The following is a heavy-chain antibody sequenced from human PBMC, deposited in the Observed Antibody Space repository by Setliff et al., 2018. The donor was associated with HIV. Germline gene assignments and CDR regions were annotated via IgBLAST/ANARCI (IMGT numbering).Heavy chain of an antibody. J-gene: IGHJ4*02. CDR3: GGNGYYSIDY. V-gene: IGHV4-4*02. CDR2: IYHSGST. D-gene: IGHD3-22*01. Sequence: LSLTCAVSGGSISSNWWSWVRQSPGKGLEWIGEIYHSGSTHYNPSLQSRVTISVDKSKSQFSLKLNSVTAADTAVYYCGGNGYYSIDYWGQGTLVTRLL. CDR1: GGSISSNW.